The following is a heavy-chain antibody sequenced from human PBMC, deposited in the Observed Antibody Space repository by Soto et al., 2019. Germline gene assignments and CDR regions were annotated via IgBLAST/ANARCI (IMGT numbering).Heavy chain of an antibody. Sequence: QLQLQESGPGLVKPSETLSLTCTVSGGSISSSSYYWGWIRQPPGKGLEWIGSIYYSGSTYYNPSLKSRVTISVDTSKNQFSLKLSSVTAADTAVYYCVGEQLAGTSAGDAFDIWGQGTMVTVSS. J-gene: IGHJ3*02. CDR2: IYYSGST. CDR1: GGSISSSSYY. CDR3: VGEQLAGTSAGDAFDI. D-gene: IGHD6-19*01. V-gene: IGHV4-39*01.